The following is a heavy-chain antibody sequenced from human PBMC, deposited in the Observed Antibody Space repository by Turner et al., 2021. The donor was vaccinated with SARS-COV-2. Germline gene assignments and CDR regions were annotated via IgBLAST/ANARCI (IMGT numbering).Heavy chain of an antibody. V-gene: IGHV3-23*01. CDR2: ISSSGGTT. CDR1: GFTFSNSA. CDR3: ARDGSGYYDSSGLLDY. J-gene: IGHJ4*02. Sequence: EVQLLESGGGLVPPGGSLRLSCAASGFTFSNSAMSWVRQAPGKGLEWVSTISSSGGTTYYADSVKGRFTISRDNSKNTLYLQMNSLRAGDTALYYCARDGSGYYDSSGLLDYWGQGTLVTVSS. D-gene: IGHD3-22*01.